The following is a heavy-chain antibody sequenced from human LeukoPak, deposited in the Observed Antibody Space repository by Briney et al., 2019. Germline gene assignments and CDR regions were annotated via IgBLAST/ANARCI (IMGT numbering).Heavy chain of an antibody. CDR3: ARHFSPKHIVVVTAIGWYFDL. CDR1: GGSISSSSDY. Sequence: KASETLSLTCTVSGGSISSSSDYWGWIRQPPGKGLEWIGSIYYSGSTYYNPSLKSRVTISVDTSKNQFSLKLSSVTAADTAVYYCARHFSPKHIVVVTAIGWYFDLWGRGTLVTVSS. V-gene: IGHV4-39*01. CDR2: IYYSGST. J-gene: IGHJ2*01. D-gene: IGHD2-21*02.